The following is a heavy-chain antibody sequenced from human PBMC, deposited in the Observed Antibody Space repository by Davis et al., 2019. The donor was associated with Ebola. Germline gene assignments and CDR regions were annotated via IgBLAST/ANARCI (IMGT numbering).Heavy chain of an antibody. CDR1: GFTFSRSW. D-gene: IGHD3-22*01. J-gene: IGHJ4*02. V-gene: IGHV3-52*01. Sequence: GESLKISCAASGFTFSRSWMHWVCQAPEKGLEWVADIKCDGSEKYYVDSVKGRLTISRDNAKNSLYLQVNSLRAEDMTVYYCVRGGLYYYDSSGYYWGQGTLVTVSS. CDR2: IKCDGSEK. CDR3: VRGGLYYYDSSGYY.